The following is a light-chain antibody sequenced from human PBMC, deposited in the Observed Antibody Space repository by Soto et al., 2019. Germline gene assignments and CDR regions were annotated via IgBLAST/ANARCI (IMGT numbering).Light chain of an antibody. Sequence: ETVMTQSPATLSVSPGETATLSCRASLSASTNLAWYQHKPGQAPRLLIYGASIRASGIPARFSGSGAGTQFTLTISSLQSEDVAVYYCQQYMNWPPWTFGQGTKVEIK. CDR2: GAS. CDR1: LSASTN. J-gene: IGKJ1*01. CDR3: QQYMNWPPWT. V-gene: IGKV3-15*01.